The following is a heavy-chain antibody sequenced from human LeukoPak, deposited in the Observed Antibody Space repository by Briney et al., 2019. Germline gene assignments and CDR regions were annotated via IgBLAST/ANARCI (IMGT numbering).Heavy chain of an antibody. D-gene: IGHD2-2*01. CDR3: ARDAGLKTLRGRSTIFDY. Sequence: GGSLRLSCAASGFTFSSYSMNWVRQAPGKGLEWVSSISSSSSYINYADSVKGRFSISRDNAKNSMYLQMNSLRAEDTAVYYCARDAGLKTLRGRSTIFDYWGQGTLVTVSS. CDR1: GFTFSSYS. V-gene: IGHV3-21*01. J-gene: IGHJ4*02. CDR2: ISSSSSYI.